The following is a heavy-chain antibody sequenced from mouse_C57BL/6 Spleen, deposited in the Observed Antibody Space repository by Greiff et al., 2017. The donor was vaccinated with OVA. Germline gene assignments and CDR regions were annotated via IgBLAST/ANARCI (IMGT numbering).Heavy chain of an antibody. CDR1: GFTFSSYA. V-gene: IGHV5-9-1*02. D-gene: IGHD2-5*01. J-gene: IGHJ2*01. CDR2: ISSGGDYI. Sequence: EVMLVESGEGLVKPGGSLKLSCAASGFTFSSYAMSWVRQTPEKRLEWVAYISSGGDYIYYADTVKGRFTISSDNARNTLYLQMSSLKSEDTAMYYCTRTSYYSNQGFDYWGQGTTLTVSS. CDR3: TRTSYYSNQGFDY.